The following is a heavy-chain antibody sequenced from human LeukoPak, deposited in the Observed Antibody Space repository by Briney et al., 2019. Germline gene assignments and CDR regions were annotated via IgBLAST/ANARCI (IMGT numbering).Heavy chain of an antibody. CDR3: TRVHGGYPFDS. Sequence: GGSLRLSCAVSGFTFSNYAMHWVRQAPGKGLEWVAVISYDGSNKYYADSVKGRFTISRDNAKNSLYLQMNSLRAEDTAVYYCTRVHGGYPFDSWGQGTLVTVSS. CDR1: GFTFSNYA. V-gene: IGHV3-30*04. D-gene: IGHD2-15*01. CDR2: ISYDGSNK. J-gene: IGHJ4*02.